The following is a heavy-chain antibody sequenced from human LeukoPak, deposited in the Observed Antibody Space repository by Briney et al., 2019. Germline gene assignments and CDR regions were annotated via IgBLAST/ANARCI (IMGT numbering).Heavy chain of an antibody. CDR1: GGSISSSSYY. CDR3: ARRRVVPAGPFDP. CDR2: IYYSGST. J-gene: IGHJ5*02. D-gene: IGHD2-2*01. Sequence: SETLSLTCTVSGGSISSSSYYWGWIRQPPGKGLEWIGSIYYSGSTYYNPSLKSRVTISVDTSKNQFSLKLSSVTAADTAVYYCARRRVVPAGPFDPWGQGTLVTVSS. V-gene: IGHV4-39*01.